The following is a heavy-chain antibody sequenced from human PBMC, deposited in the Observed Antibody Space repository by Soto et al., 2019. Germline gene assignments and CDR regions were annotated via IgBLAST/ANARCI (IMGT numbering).Heavy chain of an antibody. D-gene: IGHD5-12*01. CDR3: ARVDGYNLAVDY. CDR2: ISSSSSYT. CDR1: GFTISDYY. J-gene: IGHJ4*02. V-gene: IGHV3-11*05. Sequence: QVQLVESGGGLVKPGGSLRLSCAASGFTISDYYMSWIRQAPGKGLEWVSYISSSSSYTNYADSVKGRFTISRDNAKNSLYLQMNSLRAEDSAVYYCARVDGYNLAVDYWGQGTLVTVSS.